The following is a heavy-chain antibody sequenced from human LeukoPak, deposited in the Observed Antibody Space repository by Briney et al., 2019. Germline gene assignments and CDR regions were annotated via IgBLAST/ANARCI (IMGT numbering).Heavy chain of an antibody. J-gene: IGHJ4*02. Sequence: SETLSLTCTVSGGSISSGGYYWSWVRQHPGRGLEWIGYIYYSGSTYYNPSLKRRVTISVDTSNNQFSLKLSSVTAADTAVYYCAAFWSGYSRVYYFDYWGQGTLVTVSS. CDR3: AAFWSGYSRVYYFDY. CDR2: IYYSGST. V-gene: IGHV4-31*03. D-gene: IGHD3-3*01. CDR1: GGSISSGGYY.